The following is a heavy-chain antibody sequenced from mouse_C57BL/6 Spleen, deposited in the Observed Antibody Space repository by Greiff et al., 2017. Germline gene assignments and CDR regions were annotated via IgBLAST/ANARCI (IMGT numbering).Heavy chain of an antibody. CDR3: ARSRGSAWYFDV. CDR1: GYTFTSYW. V-gene: IGHV1-50*01. CDR2: IDPSDSYT. Sequence: QVQLQQPGAELVKPGASVKLSCKASGYTFTSYWMQWVKQRPGQGLEWIGEIDPSDSYTNSNQKFKGKATLTVDTSSSTAYMQLSSLTSEDSAVYYCARSRGSAWYFDVWGTGTTVTVSS. J-gene: IGHJ1*03. D-gene: IGHD1-1*01.